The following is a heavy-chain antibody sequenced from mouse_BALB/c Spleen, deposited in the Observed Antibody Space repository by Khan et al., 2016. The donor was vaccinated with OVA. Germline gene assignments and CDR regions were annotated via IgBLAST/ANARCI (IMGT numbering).Heavy chain of an antibody. CDR1: GYSFTGYF. CDR2: INPHIGET. D-gene: IGHD1-1*01. CDR3: ARIYGSDFDY. J-gene: IGHJ2*01. Sequence: EVQLQESGPELVKPGASVKISCKASGYSFTGYFMTWVMQSHGKSLEWIGRINPHIGETFYNQKFKGKATLTVDESSSTAHMEIRSLASEDSAVYYCARIYGSDFDYWGQGTTLTVSS. V-gene: IGHV1-20*02.